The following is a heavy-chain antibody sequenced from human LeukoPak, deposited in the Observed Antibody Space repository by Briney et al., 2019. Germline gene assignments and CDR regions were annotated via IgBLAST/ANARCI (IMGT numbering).Heavy chain of an antibody. J-gene: IGHJ3*02. CDR2: ISSSGSTI. Sequence: PGKSLRLSCAASGLTFSTYEMSWVRQAPGKGLEWVSYISSSGSTIFYSDSVKGRFTISRDNAKNSLYLQMNSLRAEDTAVYYCARGMITMIVVVTRTRDAFDIWGQGTMVTVSS. CDR3: ARGMITMIVVVTRTRDAFDI. V-gene: IGHV3-48*03. D-gene: IGHD3-22*01. CDR1: GLTFSTYE.